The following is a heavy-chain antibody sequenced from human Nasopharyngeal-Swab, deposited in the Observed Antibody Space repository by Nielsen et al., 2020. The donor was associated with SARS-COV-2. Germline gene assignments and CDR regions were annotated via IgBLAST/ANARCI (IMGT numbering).Heavy chain of an antibody. D-gene: IGHD6-13*01. CDR2: IYYSGST. J-gene: IGHJ6*03. CDR3: ARGPDAAGTYYYYYYYYMDV. CDR1: GGSISSYY. V-gene: IGHV4-59*01. Sequence: SETLSLTCTVSGGSISSYYWSWIRQPPGKGLEWIGYIYYSGSTNYNPSLKSRVTISVDTSKNQFSLKLSSVTAADTAVYYCARGPDAAGTYYYYYYYYMDVWGKGTTVTVPS.